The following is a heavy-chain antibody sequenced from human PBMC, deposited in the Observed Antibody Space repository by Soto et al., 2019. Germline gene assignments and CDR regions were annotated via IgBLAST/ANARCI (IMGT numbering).Heavy chain of an antibody. CDR2: ISGSAATT. V-gene: IGHV3-23*01. CDR3: ARDRSYYDSSGSYSPPY. J-gene: IGHJ4*02. CDR1: GFTFSSYA. D-gene: IGHD3-22*01. Sequence: PGGSLRLSCAASGFTFSSYAMNWVRQAPGKGLEWVSAISGSAATTHFADSVKGRFTISRDNSKNMLYLQMNSLRAEDTAVYYCARDRSYYDSSGSYSPPYWGQGTLVTVSS.